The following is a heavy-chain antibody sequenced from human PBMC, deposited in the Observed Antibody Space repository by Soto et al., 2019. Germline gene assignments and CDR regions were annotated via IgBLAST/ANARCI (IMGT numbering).Heavy chain of an antibody. V-gene: IGHV4-34*01. D-gene: IGHD3-10*01. Sequence: QVQLQQWGAGLLKPSETLSLTCAVYGGSFSGYDWSWSRQPPGKGLEWIGEINHSGSNNYNPSLKGRVTISVDTSNAQFDLKLSSVTAADTAVYYCARGYYYGAGSYGDWGQGNLVTVSS. J-gene: IGHJ4*02. CDR1: GGSFSGYD. CDR3: ARGYYYGAGSYGD. CDR2: INHSGSN.